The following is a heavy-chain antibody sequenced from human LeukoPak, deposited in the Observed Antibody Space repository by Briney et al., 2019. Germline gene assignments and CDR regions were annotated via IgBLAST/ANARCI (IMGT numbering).Heavy chain of an antibody. CDR2: INHSGST. V-gene: IGHV4-34*01. CDR1: GVSFSGYY. D-gene: IGHD5-24*01. J-gene: IGHJ4*02. CDR3: ASIEMATTHLLD. Sequence: PSETLSLTCAVYGVSFSGYYWSWIRQPPGKGLEWIGEINHSGSTNYNPSLKSRVTISVDTSKNQFSLKLSSVTAADTAVYYCASIEMATTHLLDWGQGTLVTVSS.